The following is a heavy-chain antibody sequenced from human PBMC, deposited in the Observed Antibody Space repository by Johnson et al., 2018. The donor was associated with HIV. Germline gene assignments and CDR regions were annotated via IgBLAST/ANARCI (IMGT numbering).Heavy chain of an antibody. V-gene: IGHV3-30*02. D-gene: IGHD3-10*01. J-gene: IGHJ3*02. CDR2: IRYDGKDK. CDR3: AKSSSATYYGDAFDM. CDR1: GFTFSTYG. Sequence: QVQLVESGGGVVQPGRSPRLSCAASGFTFSTYGIHWVRQAPGKGLAWVSFIRYDGKDKYYADFVKGRFTISRDNSKKTLSLQMNSLRPEDTAVYYCAKSSSATYYGDAFDMWGQGTMVTVSS.